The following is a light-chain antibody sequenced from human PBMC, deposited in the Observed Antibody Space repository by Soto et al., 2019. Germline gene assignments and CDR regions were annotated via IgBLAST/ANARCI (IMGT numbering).Light chain of an antibody. CDR1: QSLLYNSNNRNY. CDR2: WAS. CDR3: QQYLISPPT. Sequence: DIVMSQSPDSLAVSLGERATIDCKSSQSLLYNSNNRNYLAWYQQKPGQPPKLLIHWASTRESGVPDRFSGSGSGTDFTLTISSLQAEDVALYYCQQYLISPPTFGQGTKVEIK. J-gene: IGKJ1*01. V-gene: IGKV4-1*01.